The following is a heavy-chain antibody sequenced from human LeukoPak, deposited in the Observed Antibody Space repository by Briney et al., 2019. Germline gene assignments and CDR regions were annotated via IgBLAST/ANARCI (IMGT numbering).Heavy chain of an antibody. V-gene: IGHV4-61*02. CDR2: IYTSGNT. CDR1: GASISSDNYY. CDR3: ARLDFKDIVVIPTNGAFDI. J-gene: IGHJ3*02. Sequence: SETLSLTCTVSGASISSDNYYWSWIRQPAGKGLEWIGRIYTSGNTNYNPSLKSRVTMSVDTSKNQFSLTLSSVTAADTAVYYCARLDFKDIVVIPTNGAFDIWGQGTMVTVSS. D-gene: IGHD2-2*01.